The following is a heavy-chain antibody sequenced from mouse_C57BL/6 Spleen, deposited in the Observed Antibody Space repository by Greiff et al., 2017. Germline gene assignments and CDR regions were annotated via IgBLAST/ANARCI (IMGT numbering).Heavy chain of an antibody. V-gene: IGHV1-15*01. J-gene: IGHJ3*01. CDR3: TRYLLLRQYPAWFAY. CDR2: IDPETGGT. CDR1: GYTFTDYE. D-gene: IGHD2-4*01. Sequence: QVQLLQSGAELVRPGASVTLSCKASGYTFTDYEMHWVKQTPVNGLEWIGVIDPETGGTAYNQKFTGKAILTADKSSSTGYMELRSLIVEASAVSYCTRYLLLRQYPAWFAYWGQGTLVTVSA.